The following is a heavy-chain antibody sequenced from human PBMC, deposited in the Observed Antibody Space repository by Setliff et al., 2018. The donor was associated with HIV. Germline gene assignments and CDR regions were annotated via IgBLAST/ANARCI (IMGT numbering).Heavy chain of an antibody. CDR2: IYYSGST. CDR3: ARGHMLITYYYYYYMDV. Sequence: ETLSLTCTVSGGSISSYYWSWIRQPPGKGLEWIGYIYYSGSTNYNPSLKSRVTISVDTSKNQFSLKLSSVTAADTAVYYCARGHMLITYYYYYYMDVWGKGTTVTVS. CDR1: GGSISSYY. J-gene: IGHJ6*03. V-gene: IGHV4-59*01. D-gene: IGHD3-10*02.